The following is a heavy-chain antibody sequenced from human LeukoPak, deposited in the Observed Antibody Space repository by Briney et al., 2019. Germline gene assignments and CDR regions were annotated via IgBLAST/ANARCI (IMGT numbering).Heavy chain of an antibody. CDR2: ISGSGGST. CDR3: AREPTMVRGVIKYYFDY. J-gene: IGHJ4*02. V-gene: IGHV3-23*01. D-gene: IGHD3-10*01. Sequence: GGSLRLSCAASGFTFSSYAMSWVRQAPGKGLEWVSAISGSGGSTYYADSVKGRFTISRDNSKNTLYLQMNSLRAEDTAVYYCAREPTMVRGVIKYYFDYWGQGTLVTVSS. CDR1: GFTFSSYA.